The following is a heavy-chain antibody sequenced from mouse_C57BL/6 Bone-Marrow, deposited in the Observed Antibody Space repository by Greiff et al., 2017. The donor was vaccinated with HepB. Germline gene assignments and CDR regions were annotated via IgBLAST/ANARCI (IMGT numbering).Heavy chain of an antibody. CDR3: ARDLYWDGVYWYFDV. CDR1: GYSITSGYY. D-gene: IGHD4-1*01. J-gene: IGHJ1*03. Sequence: EVKLQESGPGLVKPSQSLSLTCSVTGYSITSGYYWNWIRQFPGNKLEWMGYISYDGSNNYNPSLKNRISITRDTSKNQFFLKLNSVTTEDTATYYCARDLYWDGVYWYFDVWGTGTTVTVSS. CDR2: ISYDGSN. V-gene: IGHV3-6*01.